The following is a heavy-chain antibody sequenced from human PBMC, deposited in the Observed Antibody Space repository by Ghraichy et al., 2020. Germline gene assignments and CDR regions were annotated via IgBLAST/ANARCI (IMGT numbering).Heavy chain of an antibody. J-gene: IGHJ4*02. CDR2: IKQDGSEK. CDR1: GFTFSSYW. V-gene: IGHV3-7*03. Sequence: GGSLRLSCAASGFTFSSYWMSWVRQAPGKGLEWVANIKQDGSEKYYVDSVKGRFTISRDNAKNSLYLQMNSLRAEDTAVYYCARRSVRYFDWLLSPFDYWGQGTLVTVSS. CDR3: ARRSVRYFDWLLSPFDY. D-gene: IGHD3-9*01.